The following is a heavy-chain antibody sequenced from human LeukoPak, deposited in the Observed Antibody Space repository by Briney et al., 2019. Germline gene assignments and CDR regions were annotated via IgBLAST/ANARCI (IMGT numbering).Heavy chain of an antibody. V-gene: IGHV3-21*01. CDR3: ARLAYSSSPPGDY. Sequence: NPGGSLRLSCAASGFTFSSYSMNWVRQAPGKGLEWVSSISSSSSYIYYADSVKGRFTISRDNAKNSLYLQMNSLRAEDTAVYYCARLAYSSSPPGDYWGQGTLVTVSS. CDR1: GFTFSSYS. CDR2: ISSSSSYI. J-gene: IGHJ4*02. D-gene: IGHD6-6*01.